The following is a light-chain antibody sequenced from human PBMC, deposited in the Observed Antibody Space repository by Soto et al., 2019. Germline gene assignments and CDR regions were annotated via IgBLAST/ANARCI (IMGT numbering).Light chain of an antibody. CDR1: QSISSY. J-gene: IGKJ1*01. CDR2: AAS. CDR3: QQSYSTPSVT. Sequence: DIQMTQSPSSLSAPVGDRVTITCRARQSISSYVNWYQQKPGKAPKLLIYAASSLQSGVPSRFSGSGSGTDFTLTISSLQPEDFATYYCQQSYSTPSVTFGQGTKVEIK. V-gene: IGKV1-39*01.